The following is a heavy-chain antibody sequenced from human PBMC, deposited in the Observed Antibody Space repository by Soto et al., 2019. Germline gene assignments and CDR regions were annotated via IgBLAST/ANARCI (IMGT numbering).Heavy chain of an antibody. D-gene: IGHD2-15*01. J-gene: IGHJ5*02. Sequence: ASVKVSCKASGFTFTSYGISWVRQAPGQGLEWMGWISAYNGNTNYAQKLQGRVTMTTDTSTSTAYMELRSLRSDDTAVYYCARTSGYCSGGSCYRNWFDPWGQGTLVTVPQ. CDR1: GFTFTSYG. V-gene: IGHV1-18*01. CDR3: ARTSGYCSGGSCYRNWFDP. CDR2: ISAYNGNT.